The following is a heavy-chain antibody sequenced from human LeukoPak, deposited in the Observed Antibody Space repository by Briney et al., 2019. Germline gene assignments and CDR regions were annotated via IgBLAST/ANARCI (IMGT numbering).Heavy chain of an antibody. CDR3: AREGIAAAQRPNWFDP. V-gene: IGHV3-33*01. Sequence: GPSHRLSCAATGFTFGSDGAHSVRQEPGRGRGWVTFIWKDGSNKYYADSMKGRFTIFRANSKTKMYLQMYSLRAEDTAVYYCAREGIAAAQRPNWFDPWGQGTLVTVS. CDR1: GFTFGSDG. J-gene: IGHJ5*02. D-gene: IGHD6-13*01. CDR2: IWKDGSNK.